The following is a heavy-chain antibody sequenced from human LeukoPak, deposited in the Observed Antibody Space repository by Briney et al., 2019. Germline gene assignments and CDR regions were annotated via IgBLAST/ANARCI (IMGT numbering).Heavy chain of an antibody. CDR2: ISYDGSNK. Sequence: PGRSLRLSCAASGFTFNSYGMHWVRQAPGKGLEWEAVISYDGSNKYYADFVKGRFTISRDNSKNTQYLQMNSLRAEDTAVYYCAKERGYSYGAFDYWGQGTLVTVSS. J-gene: IGHJ4*02. D-gene: IGHD5-18*01. CDR1: GFTFNSYG. CDR3: AKERGYSYGAFDY. V-gene: IGHV3-30*18.